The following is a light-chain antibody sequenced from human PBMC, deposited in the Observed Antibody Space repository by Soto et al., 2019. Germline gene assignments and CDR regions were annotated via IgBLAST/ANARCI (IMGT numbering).Light chain of an antibody. CDR2: DTS. CDR1: HSLSGSVS. Sequence: DIVLTQTPATLALSAGERATLSCRATHSLSGSVSLAWYQHKPGQAPRLLIYDTSNRATGIPARFSGSGSGTDFPLTISSLEPEDFAVYYCQKRSNWPQNTFRGGTNVDIK. J-gene: IGKJ4*01. CDR3: QKRSNWPQNT. V-gene: IGKV3-11*01.